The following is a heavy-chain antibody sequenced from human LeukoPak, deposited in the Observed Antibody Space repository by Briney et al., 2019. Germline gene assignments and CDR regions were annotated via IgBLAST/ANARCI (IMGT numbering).Heavy chain of an antibody. CDR2: IYYSGST. CDR1: GVSISSSSYY. V-gene: IGHV4-39*07. D-gene: IGHD6-19*01. J-gene: IGHJ4*02. CDR3: ARDRIAVAGPLDY. Sequence: SQNLSLTCTVSGVSISSSSYYWGWIRQPPGKGLEWIGSIYYSGSTYYNSSLKSRVTISVDTSKNQFSLKLSSVTAADTAVYYCARDRIAVAGPLDYWGQGTLVTVSS.